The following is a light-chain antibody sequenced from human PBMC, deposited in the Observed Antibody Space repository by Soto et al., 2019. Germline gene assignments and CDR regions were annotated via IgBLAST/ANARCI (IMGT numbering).Light chain of an antibody. V-gene: IGLV4-69*01. CDR3: QTWGTGPVV. CDR2: LNSDGSH. CDR1: SGHSSYA. Sequence: QPVLTQSPSASASLGASVKLTCTLSSGHSSYAIAWHQQQPEKGPRYLMKLNSDGSHSKGDGIPDRFSGSSSGAERYLTISSLQSEDEADYYCQTWGTGPVVFGGGTKVTV. J-gene: IGLJ2*01.